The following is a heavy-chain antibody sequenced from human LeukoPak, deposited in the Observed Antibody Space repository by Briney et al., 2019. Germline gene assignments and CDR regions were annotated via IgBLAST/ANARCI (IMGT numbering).Heavy chain of an antibody. Sequence: ASVKVSCKAFGDTFTGDYIRWVRQAPGQGLEWMGGINPNIGGANYAQKFQGRVTMTRDTSTRAAYMELSRVRSESTAVYYCARGYYVFWGGSYNGLDPWGQGTLVTVSS. J-gene: IGHJ5*02. CDR1: GDTFTGDY. V-gene: IGHV1-2*02. CDR3: ARGYYVFWGGSYNGLDP. CDR2: INPNIGGA. D-gene: IGHD3-3*01.